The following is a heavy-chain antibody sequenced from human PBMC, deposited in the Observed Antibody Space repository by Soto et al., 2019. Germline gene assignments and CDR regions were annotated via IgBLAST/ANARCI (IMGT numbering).Heavy chain of an antibody. Sequence: QLQLQESGPGLVKPSETLSLTCTVSGGSIISSDYYWGWIRQPPGKGLEWIGTIYYSGSTYYNPSLKSRVTISVDTSKNQFSLKLSSVTAADTAVYYCARRDSSGYYSWFDPWGQGTLVTVSS. D-gene: IGHD3-22*01. J-gene: IGHJ5*02. CDR1: GGSIISSDYY. CDR3: ARRDSSGYYSWFDP. V-gene: IGHV4-39*01. CDR2: IYYSGST.